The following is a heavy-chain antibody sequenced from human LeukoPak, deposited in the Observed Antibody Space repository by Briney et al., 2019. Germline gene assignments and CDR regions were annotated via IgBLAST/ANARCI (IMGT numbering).Heavy chain of an antibody. CDR1: GFTFSSFA. CDR3: AKAFREFGTSSSYSSFDT. D-gene: IGHD5-18*01. V-gene: IGHV3-23*01. CDR2: VSYTRVAT. Sequence: GGFLRLSCAASGFTFSSFALSWVRQAPGKGLEWVSGVSYTRVATYYADSVKGRFTISRDDSQNILYLQMNGLRAEDTAVYFCAKAFREFGTSSSYSSFDTWGQVTMVTVSS. J-gene: IGHJ3*02.